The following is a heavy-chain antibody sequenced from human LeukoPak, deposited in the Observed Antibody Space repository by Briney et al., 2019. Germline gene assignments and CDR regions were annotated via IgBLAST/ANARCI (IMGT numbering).Heavy chain of an antibody. Sequence: GGSLRLSCAASGFTFSSYSMNWVRQAPGKGLEWVSSISSSRTYIYYVDSVKGRFTISRDNSKNSLYLQMNSLRAEDTAVYYCARPGYTAGYDIWGQGTLVIVSS. CDR1: GFTFSSYS. CDR2: ISSSRTYI. J-gene: IGHJ3*02. V-gene: IGHV3-21*01. CDR3: ARPGYTAGYDI. D-gene: IGHD3-9*01.